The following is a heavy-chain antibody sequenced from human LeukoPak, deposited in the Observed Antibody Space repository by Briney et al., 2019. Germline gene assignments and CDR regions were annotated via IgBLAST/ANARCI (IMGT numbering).Heavy chain of an antibody. Sequence: SETLSLTCTVSGGSISSSSYYWGWIRQPPGKGLEWIGSIYYSGSTYYSPSLKSRVAISADTSQNQFSLKLSSVTAADTAVYYCASRKLGNDYWGQGTLVTISS. CDR3: ASRKLGNDY. J-gene: IGHJ4*02. D-gene: IGHD7-27*01. CDR2: IYYSGST. CDR1: GGSISSSSYY. V-gene: IGHV4-39*07.